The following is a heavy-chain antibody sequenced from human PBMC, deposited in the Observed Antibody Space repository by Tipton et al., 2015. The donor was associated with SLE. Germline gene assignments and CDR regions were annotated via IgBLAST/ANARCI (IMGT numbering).Heavy chain of an antibody. Sequence: LVQSGAEVKKPGASVKVSCKASGYTFTSYYMHWVRQAPGQGLEWVGIINPSGGSTSYAQKFQGRVTMTRDTSTSTVYMELSSLRSEDTAVYFCARESPTADYAEYFQHWGQGTLVTVSS. J-gene: IGHJ1*01. CDR1: GYTFTSYY. CDR2: INPSGGST. V-gene: IGHV1-46*01. CDR3: ARESPTADYAEYFQH. D-gene: IGHD4-11*01.